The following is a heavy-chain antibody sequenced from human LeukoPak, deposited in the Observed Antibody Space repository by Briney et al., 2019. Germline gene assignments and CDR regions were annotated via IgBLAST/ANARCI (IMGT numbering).Heavy chain of an antibody. CDR3: AKDPPFGYDILTGYYS. CDR1: GFTFSSYG. V-gene: IGHV3-30*02. CDR2: IRYDGSNK. J-gene: IGHJ4*02. Sequence: PGGSLRLSCAASGFTFSSYGMHRVRQAPGKGLEWVAFIRYDGSNKYYADSVKGRFTISRDNSKNTLYLQMNSLRAEDTAVYYCAKDPPFGYDILTGYYSWGQGTLVTVSS. D-gene: IGHD3-9*01.